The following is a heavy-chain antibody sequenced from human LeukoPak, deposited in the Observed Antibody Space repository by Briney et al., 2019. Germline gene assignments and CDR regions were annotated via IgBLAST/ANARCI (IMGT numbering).Heavy chain of an antibody. V-gene: IGHV3-21*01. D-gene: IGHD3-10*01. CDR2: ISSSSSYI. J-gene: IGHJ4*02. Sequence: GGSLRLSCAASGFTFSSYSMNWVRQAPGKGLEWVSSISSSSSYIYYADSVKGRFTISRDNAKNSLYLQMNSLRAEDTAVYYCATTLSYYYASGSHPTIGFYLDYWSQGTLVTVSS. CDR3: ATTLSYYYASGSHPTIGFYLDY. CDR1: GFTFSSYS.